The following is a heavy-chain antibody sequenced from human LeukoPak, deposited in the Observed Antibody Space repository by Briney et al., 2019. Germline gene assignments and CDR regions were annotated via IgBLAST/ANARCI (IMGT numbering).Heavy chain of an antibody. CDR3: AKENELLVRLGAFDI. CDR2: IYYIGGT. J-gene: IGHJ3*02. CDR1: GGSISSYY. Sequence: SETLSLTCTVSGGSISSYYWSWIRQPPGKGLEWIGYIYYIGGTNYNPSLKSRVTISVDTSKNQFSLKLSSVTAADTAVYYCAKENELLVRLGAFDIWGQGTMVNVSS. D-gene: IGHD3-10*01. V-gene: IGHV4-59*01.